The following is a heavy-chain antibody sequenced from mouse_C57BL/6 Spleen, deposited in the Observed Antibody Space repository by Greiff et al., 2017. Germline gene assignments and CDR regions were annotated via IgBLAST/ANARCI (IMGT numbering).Heavy chain of an antibody. J-gene: IGHJ4*01. CDR1: GYAFSSSW. Sequence: QVQLQQSGPELVKPGASVKISCKASGYAFSSSWMNWVKQRPGKGLEWIGRIYPGAGDTNYNGKFKGKATLTADKSSSTAYMQLSSLTSEDSAVCFCARRAYYYDAMDYWGQGTSVTVSS. D-gene: IGHD1-1*01. CDR3: ARRAYYYDAMDY. CDR2: IYPGAGDT. V-gene: IGHV1-82*01.